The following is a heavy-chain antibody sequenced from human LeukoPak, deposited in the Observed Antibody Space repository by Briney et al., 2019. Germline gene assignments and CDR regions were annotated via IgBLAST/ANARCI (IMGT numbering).Heavy chain of an antibody. J-gene: IGHJ4*02. CDR3: ARDERTFSPSTDLPVC. CDR1: GYTFTSYG. Sequence: ASVKVSCKASGYTFTSYGISWVRQAPGQGLEWMGWISAYNGNTNYAQKLQGRVTMTRDTSTSTVYMELSSLRSEDTAVYYCARDERTFSPSTDLPVCWGQGTLVTVSS. V-gene: IGHV1-18*01. D-gene: IGHD2-8*01. CDR2: ISAYNGNT.